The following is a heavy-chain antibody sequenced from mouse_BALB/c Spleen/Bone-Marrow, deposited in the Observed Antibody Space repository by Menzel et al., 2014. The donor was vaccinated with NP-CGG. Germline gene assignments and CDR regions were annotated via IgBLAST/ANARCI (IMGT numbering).Heavy chain of an antibody. CDR2: SRSKPNDYTT. D-gene: IGHD1-1*02. V-gene: IGHV7-1*02. Sequence: EVKVVESGGGLVQPGGSLRLSCAPSGFTFSDIYMEWVRQPPGKRLEWIATSRSKPNDYTTEYSASVKGRFIVSRDTSQSILYLQVNALRAEDTAIYYCARDGGYGRDNWGQGTTLTVSS. CDR1: GFTFSDIY. CDR3: ARDGGYGRDN. J-gene: IGHJ2*01.